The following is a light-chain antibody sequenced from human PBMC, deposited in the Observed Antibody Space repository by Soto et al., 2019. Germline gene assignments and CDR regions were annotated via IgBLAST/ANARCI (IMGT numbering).Light chain of an antibody. CDR2: TTS. J-gene: IGKJ4*01. V-gene: IGKV1-39*01. CDR3: QQSYGVPLT. CDR1: QNIDFY. Sequence: DIQMTQSPSSLSASVGDRVTITCRASQNIDFYLNWYQQKPGKAPQLLIYTTSTLQSGVPSRFSGLGAVTDYSLTISSLQPEDFETYYCQQSYGVPLTFGAGTKVDI.